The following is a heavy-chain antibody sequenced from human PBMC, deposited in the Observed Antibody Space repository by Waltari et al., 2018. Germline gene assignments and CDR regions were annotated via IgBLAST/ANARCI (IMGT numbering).Heavy chain of an antibody. D-gene: IGHD3-10*01. Sequence: QVQLQESGPGLVKPSQTLSLTRTVSGGSTSSGDYYWSWICQPPGKGLEWIGYIYYSGSTYYNPSLKSRVTISVDTSKNQFSLKLSSVTAADTAVYYCARACYYGSGIFDYWGQGTLVTVSS. V-gene: IGHV4-30-4*08. CDR1: GGSTSSGDYY. CDR3: ARACYYGSGIFDY. J-gene: IGHJ4*02. CDR2: IYYSGST.